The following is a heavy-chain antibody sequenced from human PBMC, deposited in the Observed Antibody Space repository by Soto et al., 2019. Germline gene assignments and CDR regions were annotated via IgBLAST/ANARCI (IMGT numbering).Heavy chain of an antibody. D-gene: IGHD2-21*01. CDR2: FPGGGGRS. CDR1: GFTFSIYA. CDR3: ASDLFVWYFDL. Sequence: EVQLLESGGGLVQPGGSLRLSCAASGFTFSIYAMSWVRQAPGRGLEWLSTFPGGGGRSYYADSVRGRFTISRDNSKNTLYLQMNSLRVEDTAVYFCASDLFVWYFDLWGRGTLVTVSS. J-gene: IGHJ2*01. V-gene: IGHV3-23*01.